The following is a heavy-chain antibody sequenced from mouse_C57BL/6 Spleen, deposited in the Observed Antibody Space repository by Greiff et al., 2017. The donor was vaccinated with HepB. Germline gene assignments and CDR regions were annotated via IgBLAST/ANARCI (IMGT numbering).Heavy chain of an antibody. V-gene: IGHV1-80*01. CDR1: GYAFSSYW. CDR3: ARRHYSNYVGDY. Sequence: QVQLKQSGAELVKPGASVKISCKASGYAFSSYWMNWVKQRPGKGLEWIGQIYPGDGDTNYNGKFKGKATLTADKSSSTAYMQLSSLTSEDSAVYFCARRHYSNYVGDYWGQGTSVTVSS. J-gene: IGHJ4*01. CDR2: IYPGDGDT. D-gene: IGHD2-5*01.